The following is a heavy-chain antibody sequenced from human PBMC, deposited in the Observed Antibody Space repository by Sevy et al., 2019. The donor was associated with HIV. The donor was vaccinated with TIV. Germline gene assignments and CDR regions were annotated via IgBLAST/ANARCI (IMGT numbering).Heavy chain of an antibody. J-gene: IGHJ4*02. CDR3: ARVRADFLSGYYDSHFDY. CDR1: GFTFSSDW. Sequence: GGSLRLSCAASGFTFSSDWMHWVRQAPGKGLVWVSRINSDGSSTSYADSEKGRFTISRDNAKNTLYLQMNSLRAEDTGVYYCARVRADFLSGYYDSHFDYWGQGTLVTVSS. D-gene: IGHD3-3*01. V-gene: IGHV3-74*01. CDR2: INSDGSST.